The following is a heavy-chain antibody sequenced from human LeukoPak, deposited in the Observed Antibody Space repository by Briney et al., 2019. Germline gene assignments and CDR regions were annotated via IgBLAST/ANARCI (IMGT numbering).Heavy chain of an antibody. V-gene: IGHV4-59*11. CDR3: ARGHGRVLDY. CDR1: GGSISSHY. J-gene: IGHJ4*02. D-gene: IGHD1-1*01. CDR2: IYYSGST. Sequence: SETLSLTCTVSGGSISSHYWSWIRQPPGKGLEWIGYIYYSGSTSYNPSLKSRVTISVDTSKNQFSLKLSSVTAADTAVYYCARGHGRVLDYWGQGTLVTVSS.